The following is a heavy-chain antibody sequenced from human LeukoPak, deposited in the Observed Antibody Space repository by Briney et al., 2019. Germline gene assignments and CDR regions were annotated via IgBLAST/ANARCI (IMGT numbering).Heavy chain of an antibody. D-gene: IGHD3-10*01. CDR2: INHSGST. Sequence: NPSETLSLTCAVYGGSFSGYYWSWIRQPPGRGLEWIGEINHSGSTNYNPSLKSRVTISVDTSKNQFSLKLSSVTAADTAAYYCARGPPKLLWFGELLSPFDYWGQGTLVTVSS. CDR1: GGSFSGYY. V-gene: IGHV4-34*01. CDR3: ARGPPKLLWFGELLSPFDY. J-gene: IGHJ4*02.